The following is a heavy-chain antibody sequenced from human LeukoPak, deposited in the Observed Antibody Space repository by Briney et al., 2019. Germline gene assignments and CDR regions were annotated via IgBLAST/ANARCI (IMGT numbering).Heavy chain of an antibody. V-gene: IGHV3-30-3*01. CDR1: GFTFSSYA. CDR3: AREFYYDSSGYYDIDY. D-gene: IGHD3-22*01. J-gene: IGHJ4*02. Sequence: GGSLRLSCAASGFTFSSYAMTWVRQAPGKGLEWVAVISYDGSNKYYAHSVKVRFTISRDNSKNTLYLQMNSLRAEDTAVYYCAREFYYDSSGYYDIDYWGQGTLVTVSS. CDR2: ISYDGSNK.